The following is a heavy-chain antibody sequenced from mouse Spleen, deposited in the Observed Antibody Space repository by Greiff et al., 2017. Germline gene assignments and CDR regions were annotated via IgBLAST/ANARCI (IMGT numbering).Heavy chain of an antibody. J-gene: IGHJ2*01. CDR2: ISSGSSTI. D-gene: IGHD4-1*01. V-gene: IGHV5-17*01. CDR3: ARETGTDYFDH. Sequence: EVKVVESGGGLVKPGGSLKLSCAASGFTFSDYGMHWVRQAPEKGLEWVAYISSGSSTIYYADTVKGRFTISRDNAKNTLFLQMTSLRSEDTAMYYCARETGTDYFDHWGQGTTLTVSS. CDR1: GFTFSDYG.